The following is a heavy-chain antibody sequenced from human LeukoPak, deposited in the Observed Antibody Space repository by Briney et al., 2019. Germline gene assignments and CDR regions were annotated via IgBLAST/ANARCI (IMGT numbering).Heavy chain of an antibody. V-gene: IGHV7-4-1*02. Sequence: PGGSLRLSCAASGYTFTSYAMNWVRQAPGQGLEWMGWINTNTGNPTYAQGFTGRFVFSLDTSVSTAYLQISSLKAEDTAVYYCARGIVVVPAAPRYTIDPWGQGTLVTVSS. J-gene: IGHJ5*02. CDR1: GYTFTSYA. CDR2: INTNTGNP. D-gene: IGHD2-2*01. CDR3: ARGIVVVPAAPRYTIDP.